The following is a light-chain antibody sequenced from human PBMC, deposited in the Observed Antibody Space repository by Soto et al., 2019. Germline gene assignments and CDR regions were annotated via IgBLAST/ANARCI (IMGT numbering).Light chain of an antibody. Sequence: DIQMTQSPSTLSASVGDRVTISCRASQNIFTYLNWYQQKPGKAPNLLISAASNLQSGVPPRFSGSGSGTDFTLTISSLQREDYATYHCQQSYSAPLTFGQGTKVDIK. J-gene: IGKJ1*01. CDR2: AAS. V-gene: IGKV1-39*01. CDR1: QNIFTY. CDR3: QQSYSAPLT.